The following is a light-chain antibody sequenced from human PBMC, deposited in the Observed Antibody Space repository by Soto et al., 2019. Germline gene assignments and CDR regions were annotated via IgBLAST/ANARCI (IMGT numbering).Light chain of an antibody. CDR1: QSISTY. CDR3: QQSYSSPMYT. J-gene: IGKJ2*01. CDR2: AAS. Sequence: IQMTQSLSSLSASVGDRVTIACRASQSISTYLNWYQQTPGKAPKLLIYAASNLQNGVPSRFSGSGSGREFTLTISSLQPEDFATYYCQQSYSSPMYTFGQGTNLEIK. V-gene: IGKV1-39*01.